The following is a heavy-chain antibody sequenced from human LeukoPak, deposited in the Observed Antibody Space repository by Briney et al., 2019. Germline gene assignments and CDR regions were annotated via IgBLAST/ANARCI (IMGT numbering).Heavy chain of an antibody. Sequence: GGSLRLSCAASGFTFSSYAMHWVRQAPGKGLEWVAVISYDGSNKYYADSVKGRFTISRDNSKNTPYLQMNSLRAEDTAVYYCARDRGYYDSSGYPDYWGQGTLVAVSS. J-gene: IGHJ4*02. V-gene: IGHV3-30-3*01. CDR2: ISYDGSNK. CDR1: GFTFSSYA. CDR3: ARDRGYYDSSGYPDY. D-gene: IGHD3-22*01.